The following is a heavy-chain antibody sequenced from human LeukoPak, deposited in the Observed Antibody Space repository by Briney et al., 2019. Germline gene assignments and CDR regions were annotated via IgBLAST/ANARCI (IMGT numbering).Heavy chain of an antibody. CDR1: GFTFSSYA. CDR2: ISYDGSNK. D-gene: IGHD3-3*01. Sequence: GGSLRLSCAASGFTFSSYAMHWVRQAPGKGLEWVAVISYDGSNKYYADSVKGRFTISRDNSKNTLYLQMNSLRAEDTAVYYCVRGSHLLEWLLLAHFDYWGQGTLVTVSS. CDR3: VRGSHLLEWLLLAHFDY. J-gene: IGHJ4*02. V-gene: IGHV3-30-3*01.